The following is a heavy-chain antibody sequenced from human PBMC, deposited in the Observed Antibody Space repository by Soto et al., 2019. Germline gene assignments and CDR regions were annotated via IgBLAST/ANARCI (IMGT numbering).Heavy chain of an antibody. CDR3: ARAVYCRSASCSNWFDT. Sequence: SETLSLTCAVSGGSISSGDYYWSWIRQPPGKGLEWIGYIYYSGGSTYYSPSLRSRVAISMDTSKNQFSLILSAVTAADTAVYYCARAVYCRSASCSNWFDTWGQGTLVTVSS. D-gene: IGHD2-2*01. J-gene: IGHJ5*02. CDR2: IYYSGGST. CDR1: GGSISSGDYY. V-gene: IGHV4-30-4*01.